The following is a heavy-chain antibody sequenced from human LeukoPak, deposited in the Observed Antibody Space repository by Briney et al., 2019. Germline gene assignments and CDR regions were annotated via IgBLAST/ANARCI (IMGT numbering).Heavy chain of an antibody. V-gene: IGHV3-53*01. CDR1: GFNVSNNY. CDR3: AISGLGFGEFRGLDY. D-gene: IGHD3-10*01. CDR2: IFSSGPT. Sequence: GGSLRLSCAASGFNVSNNYMNWVRQAPGKGLEWVSVIFSSGPTYYADSVKGRFTISRDTSKNALYLQMNSLRAEGTAVYYCAISGLGFGEFRGLDYWGQGTLVTVSS. J-gene: IGHJ4*02.